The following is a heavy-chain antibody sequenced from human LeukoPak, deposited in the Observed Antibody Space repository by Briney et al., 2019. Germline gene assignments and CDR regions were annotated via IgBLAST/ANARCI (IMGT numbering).Heavy chain of an antibody. J-gene: IGHJ1*01. Sequence: SGPTLVNPTQTLTLTCTFSGFSLSTSRMGVAWIRQPPGKALEWLALIYWDDDKRYSPSLKSRLTITKDTSKSQVVLTMTNMDPVDTATYYCAHKVEVGVNTRYFQHWGQGTLVTVSS. CDR2: IYWDDDK. D-gene: IGHD1-26*01. CDR1: GFSLSTSRMG. V-gene: IGHV2-5*02. CDR3: AHKVEVGVNTRYFQH.